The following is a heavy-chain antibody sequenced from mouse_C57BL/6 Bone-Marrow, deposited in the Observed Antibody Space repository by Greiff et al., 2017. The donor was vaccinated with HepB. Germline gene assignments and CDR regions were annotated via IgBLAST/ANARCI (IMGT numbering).Heavy chain of an antibody. D-gene: IGHD1-1*01. V-gene: IGHV5-4*03. CDR2: ISDGGSYT. J-gene: IGHJ4*01. CDR1: GFTFSSYA. CDR3: ARYFALWGGIATVVASHYAMDY. Sequence: DVMLVESGGGLVKPGGSLKLSCAASGFTFSSYAMSWVRQTPEKRLEWVATISDGGSYTYYPDNVKGRFTISRDNAKNNLYLQMSHLKSEDTAMYYCARYFALWGGIATVVASHYAMDYWGQGTSVTVSS.